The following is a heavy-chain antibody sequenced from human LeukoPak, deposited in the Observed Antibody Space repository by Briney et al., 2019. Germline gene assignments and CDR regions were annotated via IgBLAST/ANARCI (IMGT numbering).Heavy chain of an antibody. V-gene: IGHV3-33*01. CDR1: GFTFSSYG. Sequence: GRSLRLSCAASGFTFSSYGMHWVRQTPGKGLEWVAVIWYDGSNKYYADSVKGRFTISRDDSKNTLYLQMNSLRAEDMAVYYCATDISLAGPGYWGQGTLVTVSS. D-gene: IGHD6-19*01. CDR3: ATDISLAGPGY. CDR2: IWYDGSNK. J-gene: IGHJ4*02.